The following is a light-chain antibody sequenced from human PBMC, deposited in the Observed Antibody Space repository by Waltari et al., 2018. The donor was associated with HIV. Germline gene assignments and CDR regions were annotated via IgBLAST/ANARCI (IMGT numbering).Light chain of an antibody. J-gene: IGKJ1*01. Sequence: DIQMTQSPSSLSASVGDRVTITCRPSQPISSYLNWYQQKVGKAPKLLIYAASSLESGVPSRFSGSGSGADFTLTISSLQPEDVATYYCQQSYSSPGTFGQGTKVDIK. CDR2: AAS. CDR1: QPISSY. V-gene: IGKV1-39*01. CDR3: QQSYSSPGT.